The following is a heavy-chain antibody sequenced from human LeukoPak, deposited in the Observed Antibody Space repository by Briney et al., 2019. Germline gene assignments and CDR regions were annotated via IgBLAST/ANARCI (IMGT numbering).Heavy chain of an antibody. CDR2: IWYDGSNK. V-gene: IGHV3-33*08. CDR3: ARDRLEAVTDDDYFDY. Sequence: GGSLRLSCAASGFTFSSYSMNWVRQAPGKGPEWVALIWYDGSNKYYGDSVKGRFTISRDNSKNTVYLQMNSLRAEDTGVYYCARDRLEAVTDDDYFDYWGQGTLVTVSS. CDR1: GFTFSSYS. D-gene: IGHD2-21*02. J-gene: IGHJ4*02.